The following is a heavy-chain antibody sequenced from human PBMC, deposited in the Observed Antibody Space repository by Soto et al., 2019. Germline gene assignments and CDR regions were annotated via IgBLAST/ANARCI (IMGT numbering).Heavy chain of an antibody. CDR3: ARQVGPYYYGSGSHYYYYYMDV. V-gene: IGHV5-51*01. Sequence: GESLKISCKGSGYSFTSYWIGWVRQMPGKGLEWMGIIYPGDSDTRYSPSFQGQVTISADKSISTAYLQWSSLKASDTAMYYCARQVGPYYYGSGSHYYYYYMDVWGKGTTVTVSS. CDR1: GYSFTSYW. CDR2: IYPGDSDT. J-gene: IGHJ6*03. D-gene: IGHD3-10*01.